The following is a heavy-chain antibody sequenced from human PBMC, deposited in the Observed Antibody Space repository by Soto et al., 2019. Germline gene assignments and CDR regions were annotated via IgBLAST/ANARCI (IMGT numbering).Heavy chain of an antibody. Sequence: GGSLRLSCAASGFTFSSYGMHWVRQAPGKGLEWVAVIWYDGTNKYYADSVKGRFTISRDNSKNTLYLQMNSLRAEDTAFYYCARDHLLGYSSTWNGWLDSWGQGTLVTVSS. V-gene: IGHV3-33*01. CDR3: ARDHLLGYSSTWNGWLDS. CDR2: IWYDGTNK. J-gene: IGHJ5*01. D-gene: IGHD6-13*01. CDR1: GFTFSSYG.